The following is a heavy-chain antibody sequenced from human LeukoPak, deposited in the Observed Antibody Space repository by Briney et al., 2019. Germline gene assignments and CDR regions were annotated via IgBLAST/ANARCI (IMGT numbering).Heavy chain of an antibody. J-gene: IGHJ4*02. CDR1: GGSISSYY. D-gene: IGHD4-17*01. CDR3: ARRPAVTNTPYFDY. Sequence: PSETLSLTCTVSGGSISSYYWSWIRQPPGKGLEWIGYIYYSGSTNYNPSLKSRVTISVDTSKNQFSLKLSTVTAADTAVYHCARRPAVTNTPYFDYWGQGTLVTVSS. V-gene: IGHV4-59*08. CDR2: IYYSGST.